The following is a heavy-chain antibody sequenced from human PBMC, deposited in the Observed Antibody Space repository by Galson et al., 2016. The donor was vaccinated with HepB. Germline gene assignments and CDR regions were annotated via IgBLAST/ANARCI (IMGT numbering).Heavy chain of an antibody. D-gene: IGHD4-17*01. CDR2: ISGSGAVT. CDR1: GFTFSNYA. CDR3: AIDPNGDYVGAFDF. J-gene: IGHJ3*01. Sequence: SLRLSCAGSGFTFSNYAMTWVRQAPGKGLEWVSSISGSGAVTLYTDSVKGRITISRDNSKNTLSLQMKSLRAEDTAVYYCAIDPNGDYVGAFDFWGQGTMVTVSS. V-gene: IGHV3-23*01.